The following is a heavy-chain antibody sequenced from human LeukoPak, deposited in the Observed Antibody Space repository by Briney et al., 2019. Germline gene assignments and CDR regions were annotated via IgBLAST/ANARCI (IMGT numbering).Heavy chain of an antibody. J-gene: IGHJ5*02. CDR1: GGSISSYY. V-gene: IGHV4-59*01. CDR2: IYYSGST. Sequence: SETLSLTCTVSGGSISSYYWSWIRQPPGKGLEWIGYIYYSGSTNYNPSLKSRVTISVGTSKNQFSLKLSSVTAADTAVYYCARDGTGTTWGRVFDPWGQGTLVTVSS. D-gene: IGHD1-1*01. CDR3: ARDGTGTTWGRVFDP.